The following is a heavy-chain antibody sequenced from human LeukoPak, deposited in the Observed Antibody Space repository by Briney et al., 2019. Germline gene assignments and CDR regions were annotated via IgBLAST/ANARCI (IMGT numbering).Heavy chain of an antibody. V-gene: IGHV4-38-2*02. CDR3: ARDSYGLRYNWFDP. Sequence: SETLSLTCTVSGYSVSSGYYWGWIRQPPGKGLEWIGSIYYSGSTYYNPSLKSRVTISVDTSKNQFSLKLSSVTAADTAVYYCARDSYGLRYNWFDPWGQGTLVTVSS. J-gene: IGHJ5*02. D-gene: IGHD5-18*01. CDR1: GYSVSSGYY. CDR2: IYYSGST.